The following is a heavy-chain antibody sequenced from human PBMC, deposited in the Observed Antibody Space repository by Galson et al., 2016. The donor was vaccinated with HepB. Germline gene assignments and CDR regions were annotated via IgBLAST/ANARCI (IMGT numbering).Heavy chain of an antibody. D-gene: IGHD3-10*01. CDR3: ARGLVVRGLSYYGSGKQSGGSFDI. V-gene: IGHV4-34*01. CDR2: VHQSGNI. CDR1: GGSFSGYY. J-gene: IGHJ3*02. Sequence: ETLSLTCAVYGGSFSGYYWSWIRQPPGKGLEWIGEVHQSGNINYNPSLKSRVTISGDRSENQFSLKMTSVTAADTAVYFCARGLVVRGLSYYGSGKQSGGSFDIWGQGTMVTVSS.